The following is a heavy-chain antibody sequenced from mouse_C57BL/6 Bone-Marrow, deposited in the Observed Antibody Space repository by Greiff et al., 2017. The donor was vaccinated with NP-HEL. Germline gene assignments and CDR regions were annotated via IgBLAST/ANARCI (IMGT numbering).Heavy chain of an antibody. V-gene: IGHV1-39*01. D-gene: IGHD2-4*01. J-gene: IGHJ4*01. Sequence: VQLQQSGPELVKPGASVKISCKASGYSFTDYNMNWVKQSNGKSLEWIGVINPNYGTTSYDQKFKGKATLTVDQSSSTAYMQLNSLTSEDSAVYYCARGDDYDYYYAMDYWGQGTSVTVSS. CDR3: ARGDDYDYYYAMDY. CDR1: GYSFTDYN. CDR2: INPNYGTT.